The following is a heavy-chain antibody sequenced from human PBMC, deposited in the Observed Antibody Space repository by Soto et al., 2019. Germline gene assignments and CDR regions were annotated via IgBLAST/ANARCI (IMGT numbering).Heavy chain of an antibody. D-gene: IGHD1-26*01. CDR2: IAYDGNEK. Sequence: QVQLVESGGGVVQPGTSLRLSCAASGFTFKTHAMHWVRQAPGKGLEWMAVIAYDGNEKFYADSVKGRFTISRDNSKNALYLQINTLRNEDTAVYYCGKDVGDYVPYYYGVDAWGQGTTVTVSS. J-gene: IGHJ6*02. CDR1: GFTFKTHA. CDR3: GKDVGDYVPYYYGVDA. V-gene: IGHV3-30*18.